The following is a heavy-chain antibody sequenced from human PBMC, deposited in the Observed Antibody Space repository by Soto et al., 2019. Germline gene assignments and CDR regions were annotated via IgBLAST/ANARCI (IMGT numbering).Heavy chain of an antibody. CDR3: AAKPYSSGGGH. Sequence: QLQLVQSGPEVKKPGTSVKVSCKASGFTFSSSAMQWVRQARGQRLEWIGWIVVGSGHTNYAQKFQERVTITRDMSTTTAYMELSSLRFEDTAVYYCAAKPYSSGGGHWGQGTLVTVSS. J-gene: IGHJ4*02. V-gene: IGHV1-58*02. CDR2: IVVGSGHT. D-gene: IGHD6-19*01. CDR1: GFTFSSSA.